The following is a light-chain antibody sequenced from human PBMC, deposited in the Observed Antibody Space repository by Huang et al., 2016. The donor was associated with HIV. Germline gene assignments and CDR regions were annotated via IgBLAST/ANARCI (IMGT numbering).Light chain of an antibody. CDR2: WAS. Sequence: DIIMTQSPDSLAVSLGERATLNCRSSPSAYSSSTSNDYMAWFQQKPGQPPRLHLFWASTREAGVPDRFSGSGSGTHFTLTIANLEAEDAAIYYCQQYYSSPQTFGQGTRVEVK. CDR1: PSAYSSSTSNDY. V-gene: IGKV4-1*01. CDR3: QQYYSSPQT. J-gene: IGKJ1*01.